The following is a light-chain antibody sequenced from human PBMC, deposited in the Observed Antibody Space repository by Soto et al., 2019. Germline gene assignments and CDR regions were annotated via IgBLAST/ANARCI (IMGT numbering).Light chain of an antibody. J-gene: IGLJ1*01. CDR3: QSYDSSLSGYYV. V-gene: IGLV1-40*01. CDR2: GNS. Sequence: QSVLTQPPSVSGAPGQRVTISCTGSSSNIGAGYDVHWYQQLPGTAPKLLIYGNSNRPSGVPDRLSGSKSGTSASLAITGLQDEDEADYYCQSYDSSLSGYYVFGTGTKVTVL. CDR1: SSNIGAGYD.